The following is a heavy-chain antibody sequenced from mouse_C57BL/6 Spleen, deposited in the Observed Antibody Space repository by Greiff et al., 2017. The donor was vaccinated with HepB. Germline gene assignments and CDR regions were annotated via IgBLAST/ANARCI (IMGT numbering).Heavy chain of an antibody. J-gene: IGHJ4*01. D-gene: IGHD1-1*01. CDR2: INPNNGGT. CDR3: ARWDYYGSRDAMDY. Sequence: VHVKQSGPELVKPGASVKIPCKASGYTFTDYNMDWVKQSHGKSLEWIGDINPNNGGTIYNQKFKGKATLTVDKSSSTAYMELRSLTSEDTAVYYCARWDYYGSRDAMDYWGQGTSVTVSS. CDR1: GYTFTDYN. V-gene: IGHV1-18*01.